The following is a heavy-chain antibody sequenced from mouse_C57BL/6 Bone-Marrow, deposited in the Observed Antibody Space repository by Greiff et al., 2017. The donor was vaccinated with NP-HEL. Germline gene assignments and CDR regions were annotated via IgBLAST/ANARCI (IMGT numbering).Heavy chain of an antibody. J-gene: IGHJ3*01. Sequence: EVQLQQSGPELVKPGASVKISCKASGYTFTDYYMNWVKQSHGKSLEWIGDINPNNGGTSYNQKFKGKATLTVDKSSSTAYMELRSLTSEDSAVYYCARSYYGSSLFAYWGQGTLVTVSP. V-gene: IGHV1-26*01. CDR2: INPNNGGT. CDR1: GYTFTDYY. CDR3: ARSYYGSSLFAY. D-gene: IGHD1-1*01.